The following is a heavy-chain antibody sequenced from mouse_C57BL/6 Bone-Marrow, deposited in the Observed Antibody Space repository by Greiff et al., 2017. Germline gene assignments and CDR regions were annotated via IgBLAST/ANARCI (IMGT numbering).Heavy chain of an antibody. Sequence: EVQLVESGGDLVKPGGSLKLSCAASGFTFSSYGMSWVRQTPDKRLEWVATISSGGSYTYYPDSVKGRFTISRDNAKNTLYLQMRSLKSEDTAMYYCARQRDSSGWVAYWGQGTLVTVSA. CDR1: GFTFSSYG. CDR3: ARQRDSSGWVAY. CDR2: ISSGGSYT. J-gene: IGHJ3*01. D-gene: IGHD3-2*02. V-gene: IGHV5-6*01.